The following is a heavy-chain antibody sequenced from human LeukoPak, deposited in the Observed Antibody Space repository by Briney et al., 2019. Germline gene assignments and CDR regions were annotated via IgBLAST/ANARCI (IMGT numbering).Heavy chain of an antibody. D-gene: IGHD5-12*01. Sequence: SETLSLTCTVSGDSFSSYYWSWIRQPPGKALEFIGYIYYSGSTTYNPSPKSRVTISVDTSKSQFSLKLSPVTAADTAVYYCARVSASGYEFDYWGQGTLVTVSS. CDR1: GDSFSSYY. V-gene: IGHV4-59*01. J-gene: IGHJ4*02. CDR3: ARVSASGYEFDY. CDR2: IYYSGST.